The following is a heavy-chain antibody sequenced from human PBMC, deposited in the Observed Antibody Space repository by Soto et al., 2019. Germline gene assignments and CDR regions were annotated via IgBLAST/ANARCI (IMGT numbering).Heavy chain of an antibody. J-gene: IGHJ6*02. D-gene: IGHD2-8*01. CDR2: ISGYNGDA. CDR3: AKNGHPPYYYYGMDV. Sequence: VKVSCKASGYTFSTYGISLVRQAPGQGLEWMGWISGYNGDANYAQKFQGRVTMTIDTSTTTAYLELRRLTYDDTAVYFCAKNGHPPYYYYGMDVWGQGTTVTVSS. V-gene: IGHV1-18*01. CDR1: GYTFSTYG.